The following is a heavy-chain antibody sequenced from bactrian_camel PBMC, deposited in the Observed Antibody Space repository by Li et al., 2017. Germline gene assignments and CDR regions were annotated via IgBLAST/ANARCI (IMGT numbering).Heavy chain of an antibody. CDR3: AADVVNLQLARMYNN. CDR2: IDIDGNT. J-gene: IGHJ4*01. Sequence: HVQLVESGGGSVQVGGSLSLSCAASGFTFNSYFISWVRQAPGKGLEWVAGIDIDGNTDYVDSVKGRFTISRDNAKNTLNLQMNDLKPEDTGMYYCAADVVNLQLARMYNNWG. D-gene: IGHD6*01. CDR1: GFTFNSYF. V-gene: IGHV3S6*01.